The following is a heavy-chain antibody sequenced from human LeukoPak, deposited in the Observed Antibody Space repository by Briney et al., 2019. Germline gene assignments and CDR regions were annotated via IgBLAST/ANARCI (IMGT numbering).Heavy chain of an antibody. V-gene: IGHV4-59*01. J-gene: IGHJ4*02. CDR1: GGSISNYY. Sequence: SETLSLTCTVSGGSISNYYWSWIRQPPGKGLEWIGYIYYGGSTNYNPSLKSRVTISIDTSKNQFSLKLSSVTAADTAVYYCAREGYYDSSGYYFFDYWGQGTLVTVSS. CDR2: IYYGGST. CDR3: AREGYYDSSGYYFFDY. D-gene: IGHD3-22*01.